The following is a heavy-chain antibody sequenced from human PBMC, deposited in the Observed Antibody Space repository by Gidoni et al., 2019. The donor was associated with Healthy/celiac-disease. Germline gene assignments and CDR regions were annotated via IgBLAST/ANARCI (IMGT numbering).Heavy chain of an antibody. V-gene: IGHV4-59*01. CDR2: IHYSGST. CDR1: GGPNSSYY. CDR3: AREGRVLLWFGELFGAFDI. J-gene: IGHJ3*02. Sequence: QVQLPESGPGLVKPSETLSLTCTVSGGPNSSYYWSWIRQPPGKGLEWIGYIHYSGSTNYNPSLKSRVTISVDTSKNQFSLKLSSVTAADTAVYYCAREGRVLLWFGELFGAFDIWGQGTMVTVSS. D-gene: IGHD3-10*01.